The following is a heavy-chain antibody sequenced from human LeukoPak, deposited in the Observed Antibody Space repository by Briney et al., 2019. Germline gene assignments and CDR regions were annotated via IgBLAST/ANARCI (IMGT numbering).Heavy chain of an antibody. D-gene: IGHD3-9*01. J-gene: IGHJ4*02. CDR1: EFTFNNYW. CDR2: IKEDGSEK. V-gene: IGHV3-7*01. CDR3: ARETGYIDY. Sequence: PGGSLRLSCAASEFTFNNYWMSWVRQAPGKGLEWVANIKEDGSEKYYVDSVKGRFTISRDNAKNSLYLQMNSLRAEDTAVYYCARETGYIDYWGQGTLVTVSS.